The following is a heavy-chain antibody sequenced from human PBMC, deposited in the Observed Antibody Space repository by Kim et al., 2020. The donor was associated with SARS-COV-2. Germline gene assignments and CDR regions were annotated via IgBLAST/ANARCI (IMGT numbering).Heavy chain of an antibody. CDR2: ISGSGVST. J-gene: IGHJ1*01. CDR1: GFTFSGFA. Sequence: GGSLRLSCAASGFTFSGFAMSWVRQAPGKGLEWVSAISGSGVSTYYADSVKGRFTISRDNSKNTLFLQMNSLGAEDTAVYYCAKRGFYYDTGAYSHAECFQHWGRGTLVTVSS. V-gene: IGHV3-23*01. D-gene: IGHD3-22*01. CDR3: AKRGFYYDTGAYSHAECFQH.